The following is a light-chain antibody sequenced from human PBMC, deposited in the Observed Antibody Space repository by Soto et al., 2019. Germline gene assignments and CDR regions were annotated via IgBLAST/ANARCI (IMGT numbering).Light chain of an antibody. CDR3: CSYTTSNTRQIV. CDR2: DVS. J-gene: IGLJ1*01. Sequence: QSVLTQPASVSGSPGQSITISCTGTSSDVGGYNYVSWYQQHPGKAPKFMIYDVSNRPSGVSNRFSGSKSGNTASLTISGIQAEDEADYYCCSYTTSNTRQIVFGTGTKVNVL. V-gene: IGLV2-14*01. CDR1: SSDVGGYNY.